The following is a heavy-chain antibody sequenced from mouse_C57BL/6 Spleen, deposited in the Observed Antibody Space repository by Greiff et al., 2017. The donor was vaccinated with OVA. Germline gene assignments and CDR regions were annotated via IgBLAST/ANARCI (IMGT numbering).Heavy chain of an antibody. CDR3: ARRYYGGIYAMDY. J-gene: IGHJ4*01. D-gene: IGHD1-1*01. Sequence: VHVKQSGPELVKPGASVKMSCKASGYTFTDYNMHWVKQSHGKSLEWIGYINPNNGGTSYNQKFKGKATLTVNKSSSTAYMELRSLTSEDSAVYYCARRYYGGIYAMDYWGQGTTVTVSS. CDR2: INPNNGGT. CDR1: GYTFTDYN. V-gene: IGHV1-22*01.